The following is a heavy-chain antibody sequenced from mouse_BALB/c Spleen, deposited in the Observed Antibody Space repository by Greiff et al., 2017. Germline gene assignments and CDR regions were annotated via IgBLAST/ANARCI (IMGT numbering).Heavy chain of an antibody. CDR1: GYTFTSYV. CDR2: INPYNDGT. CDR3: ARETVRRGNYFDY. J-gene: IGHJ2*01. V-gene: IGHV1-14*01. D-gene: IGHD2-14*01. Sequence: VQLQQSGPELVKPGASVKMSCKASGYTFTSYVMHWVKQKPGQGLEWIGYINPYNDGTKYNEKFKGKATLTSDKSSSTAYMELSSLTSEDSAVYYCARETVRRGNYFDYWGQGTTLTVSS.